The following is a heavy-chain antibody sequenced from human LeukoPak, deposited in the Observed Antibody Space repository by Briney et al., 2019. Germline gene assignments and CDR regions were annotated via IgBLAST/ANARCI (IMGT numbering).Heavy chain of an antibody. Sequence: PSETLSLTCSDSGGSMINYYRSWIRQSAGQGLEWIGRISASGSPNYNPSLGSRVTMSVDTSKNQFSLKLTSVTAADTAVYYCARTGYHSGWGNDYWGEGTLVTVFS. V-gene: IGHV4-4*07. J-gene: IGHJ4*02. CDR2: ISASGSP. D-gene: IGHD6-19*01. CDR3: ARTGYHSGWGNDY. CDR1: GGSMINYY.